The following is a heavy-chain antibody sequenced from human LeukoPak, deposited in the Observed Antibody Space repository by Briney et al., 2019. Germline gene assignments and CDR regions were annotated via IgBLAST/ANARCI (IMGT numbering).Heavy chain of an antibody. CDR1: GGTFSSYA. Sequence: VASVKVSCKASGGTFSSYAISWVRQSPGQGIEWMGGVIPIFGTANCAQKFQGRVTITADESTSTAYMELSSLRSEDTAVYYCARDRYETTVVTSHYYYMDVWGKGTTVTVSS. J-gene: IGHJ6*03. D-gene: IGHD4-23*01. CDR2: VIPIFGTA. V-gene: IGHV1-69*13. CDR3: ARDRYETTVVTSHYYYMDV.